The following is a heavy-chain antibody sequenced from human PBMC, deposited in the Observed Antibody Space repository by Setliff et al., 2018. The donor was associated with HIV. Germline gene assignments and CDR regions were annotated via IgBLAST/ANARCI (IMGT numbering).Heavy chain of an antibody. CDR3: ARGARGYSYG. CDR2: IKQDGSER. J-gene: IGHJ4*02. CDR1: GITFSSYW. D-gene: IGHD5-18*01. Sequence: HPGGSLRLSCVASGITFSSYWMSWVRQAPGKGLEWVANIKQDGSERSYVDSVKGRFTISRDNAKNSLYLQMDSLRGEDTAVYYCARGARGYSYGWGQGTLVTVSS. V-gene: IGHV3-7*03.